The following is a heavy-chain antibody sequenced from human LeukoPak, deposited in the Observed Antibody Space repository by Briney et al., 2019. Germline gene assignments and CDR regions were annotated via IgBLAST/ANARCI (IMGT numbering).Heavy chain of an antibody. Sequence: ASVKVSCKASGYTFTSYGINWVRQAPGQGLEWMGWISAYNGNTNYAQKLQGRVTMTTDTSTSTACMELRSLRSDDTAVYYCAGDLGFGELLSRDWGQGTLVTVSS. D-gene: IGHD3-10*01. V-gene: IGHV1-18*01. CDR2: ISAYNGNT. CDR1: GYTFTSYG. CDR3: AGDLGFGELLSRD. J-gene: IGHJ4*02.